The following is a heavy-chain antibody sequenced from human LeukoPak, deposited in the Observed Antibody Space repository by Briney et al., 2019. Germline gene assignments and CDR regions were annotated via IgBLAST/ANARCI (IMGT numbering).Heavy chain of an antibody. CDR1: GGSISSGGYY. J-gene: IGHJ4*02. CDR2: IYHSGST. V-gene: IGHV4-30-2*01. Sequence: PSETLSLTCTVSGGSISSGGYYWSWIRQPPGKGLEWIGYIYHSGSTNYNPSLKSRVTISVDRSKNQFSLKLSSVTAADTAVYYCARGARAPRVPAAIHLDYWGQGTLVTVSS. D-gene: IGHD2-2*02. CDR3: ARGARAPRVPAAIHLDY.